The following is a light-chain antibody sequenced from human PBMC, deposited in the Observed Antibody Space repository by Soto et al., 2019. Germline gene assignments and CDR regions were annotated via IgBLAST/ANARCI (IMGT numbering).Light chain of an antibody. J-gene: IGKJ2*01. Sequence: DIQMTQSPSSLSASVGDRVTLTCRASQSISSYLNWYQLKPGRPPKRLIYFASSLQAGVPSKFSGAGSETDFTLTITDLQPAEFTSYFCLQPDSVPYTFGQGT. CDR2: FAS. CDR3: LQPDSVPYT. V-gene: IGKV1-39*01. CDR1: QSISSY.